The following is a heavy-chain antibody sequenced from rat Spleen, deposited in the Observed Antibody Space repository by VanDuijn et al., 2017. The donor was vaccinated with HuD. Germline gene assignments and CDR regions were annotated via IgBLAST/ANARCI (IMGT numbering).Heavy chain of an antibody. V-gene: IGHV1-43*01. CDR1: GYTFTSYY. Sequence: QVQLQQSGAELAKPGSSVKISCKASGYTFTSYYISWMKQTTGQGLECIGYINTGSGGTNYNEKFKGKATLPVDKSSTPAFMQLSSLTPYDSAVYYCARSGHVMDAWGQGASVTVSS. CDR3: ARSGHVMDA. CDR2: INTGSGGT. J-gene: IGHJ4*01.